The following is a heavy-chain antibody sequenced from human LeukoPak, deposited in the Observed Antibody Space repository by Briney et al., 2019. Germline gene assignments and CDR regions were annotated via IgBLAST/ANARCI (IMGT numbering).Heavy chain of an antibody. V-gene: IGHV3-48*02. D-gene: IGHD2-15*01. J-gene: IGHJ6*02. Sequence: GGSLRLSCAASGFTFSSYRMNWVRQAPGKGLEWVSYISSSSSTIYYADSVKGRFTISRDNAKNSLYLQMNSLRDEDTAVYYCARDSLFTHYYYYGMDVWGQGTTVTVSS. CDR1: GFTFSSYR. CDR2: ISSSSSTI. CDR3: ARDSLFTHYYYYGMDV.